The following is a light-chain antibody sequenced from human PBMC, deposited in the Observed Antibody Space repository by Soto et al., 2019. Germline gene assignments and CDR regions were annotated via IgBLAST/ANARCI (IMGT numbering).Light chain of an antibody. Sequence: QSVLTQPPSVSGAPGQSVTISCTGSSSNIGAGYDVHWYQQLPGTAPKLLIYGNSNRPSGVPDRFSGSKSGTSASLAITGLQAEDEADYYCQSYDSRVVFGGGTKLTV. V-gene: IGLV1-40*01. J-gene: IGLJ2*01. CDR1: SSNIGAGYD. CDR3: QSYDSRVV. CDR2: GNS.